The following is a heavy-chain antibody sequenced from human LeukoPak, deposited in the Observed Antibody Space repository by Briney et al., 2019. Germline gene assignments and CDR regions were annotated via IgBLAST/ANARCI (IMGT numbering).Heavy chain of an antibody. D-gene: IGHD3-3*01. J-gene: IGHJ4*02. CDR2: INSDGSST. CDR1: GFTFSSYW. Sequence: GGSLRLSCAASGFTFSSYWMHWVRQAPGKGLLWVSRINSDGSSTSYADSVKGRFTISRDNAKNTLYLQMNSLRAEDTAVYYCATYDFWSGYYGYWGQGTLVTVSS. V-gene: IGHV3-74*01. CDR3: ATYDFWSGYYGY.